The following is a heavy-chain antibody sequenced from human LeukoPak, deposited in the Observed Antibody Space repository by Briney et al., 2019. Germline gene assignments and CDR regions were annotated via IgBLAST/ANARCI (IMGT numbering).Heavy chain of an antibody. CDR3: ARVHCSSTSCRRDMYYFDY. CDR1: GGTFSSYA. CDR2: IIPIFGTA. D-gene: IGHD2-2*01. V-gene: IGHV1-69*13. J-gene: IGHJ4*02. Sequence: GALVKVSCKASGGTFSSYAISWVRQAPGQGLEWMGWIIPIFGTANYAQKFQGRVTITADESTSTAYMELSSLRSEDTAVYYCARVHCSSTSCRRDMYYFDYWGQGTLVTVSS.